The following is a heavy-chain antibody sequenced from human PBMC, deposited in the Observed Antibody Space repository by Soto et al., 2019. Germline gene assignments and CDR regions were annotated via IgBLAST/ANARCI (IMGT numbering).Heavy chain of an antibody. CDR1: GGSFSGYY. J-gene: IGHJ5*02. CDR2: INHSGST. D-gene: IGHD2-2*01. V-gene: IGHV4-34*01. Sequence: SESLSLTCAVYGGSFSGYYWSWIRQPPGKGLEWIGEINHSGSTNYNPSLKSRVTISVDTSKNQFSLKLSSVTAADTAVYYCARGAVVSPSSTSFNRGWFDPWGQGTLVTVSS. CDR3: ARGAVVSPSSTSFNRGWFDP.